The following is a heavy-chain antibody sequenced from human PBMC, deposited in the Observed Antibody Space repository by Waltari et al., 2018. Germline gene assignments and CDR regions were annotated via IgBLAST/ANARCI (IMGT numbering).Heavy chain of an antibody. CDR1: ASSVSSNH. D-gene: IGHD2-15*01. CDR3: ARDPRWYESGD. V-gene: IGHV3-53*01. J-gene: IGHJ4*02. CDR2: IYSYGRT. Sequence: EVPLVDSGGGLIQPGGALNLSCVASASSVSSNHMSWVRQAPGKGLEWVSVIYSYGRTNYAESVKGRFTISRDSSKNTVYLQMSSLRVEDTAIYYCARDPRWYESGDWGQGTLVTVSS.